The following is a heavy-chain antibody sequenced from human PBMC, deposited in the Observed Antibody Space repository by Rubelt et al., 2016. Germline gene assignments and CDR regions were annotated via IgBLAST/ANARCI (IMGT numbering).Heavy chain of an antibody. V-gene: IGHV5-10-1*01. CDR2: IDPSDSYI. J-gene: IGHJ4*02. CDR3: GRGNSWYPL. Sequence: EVQLVQSGAEVKKPGESLRISCKGSGYNFTTYWISWVRQTPGKGLEWMGRIDPSDSYINYSPSFQGHVTISADKSISTAYLQWSSLKASDTAMYYRGRGNSWYPLWGQGTLVTVSS. CDR1: GYNFTTYW. D-gene: IGHD6-13*01.